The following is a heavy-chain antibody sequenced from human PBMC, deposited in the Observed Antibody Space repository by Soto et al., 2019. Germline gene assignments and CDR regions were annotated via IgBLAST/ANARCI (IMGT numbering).Heavy chain of an antibody. CDR3: AREHSSSWRFDY. J-gene: IGHJ4*02. V-gene: IGHV1-69*06. Sequence: GASVKVSCKASGGTFSSYAISWVRQAPGQGLEWMGGIIPIFGTADYAQKFQGRVTITANTSTSTAYMELSSLRSEDTAVYYCAREHSSSWRFDYWGQGTLVTVSS. D-gene: IGHD6-13*01. CDR1: GGTFSSYA. CDR2: IIPIFGTA.